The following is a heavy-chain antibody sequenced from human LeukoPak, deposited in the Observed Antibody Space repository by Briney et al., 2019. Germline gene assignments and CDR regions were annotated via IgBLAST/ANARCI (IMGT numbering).Heavy chain of an antibody. J-gene: IGHJ4*02. Sequence: ASVKVSCKASGYTFIGYGISWVRQASGQGLEWMGWISADNGNANNAQKLQGRVTMTTDTSTSTAYMELRSLRSDDTAVYYCARDLGAYSSSSGLDYWGQGTLVTVSS. CDR2: ISADNGNA. V-gene: IGHV1-18*01. CDR3: ARDLGAYSSSSGLDY. CDR1: GYTFIGYG. D-gene: IGHD6-6*01.